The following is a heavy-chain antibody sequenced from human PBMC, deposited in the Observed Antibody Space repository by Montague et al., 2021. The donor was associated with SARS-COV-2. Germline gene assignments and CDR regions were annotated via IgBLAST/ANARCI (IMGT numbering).Heavy chain of an antibody. CDR3: TRDAFTMIIDAFNI. V-gene: IGHV3-21*01. Sequence: SLRLSCAASGFPFSTCTMNWVRQAPGQGLEWVSSITASSIYIYYADSVKGRFTISRDNAKNSLYLQMNSLRAEDTAVYYCTRDAFTMIIDAFNIWGQGTKVTVSS. D-gene: IGHD3-22*01. CDR2: ITASSIYI. J-gene: IGHJ3*02. CDR1: GFPFSTCT.